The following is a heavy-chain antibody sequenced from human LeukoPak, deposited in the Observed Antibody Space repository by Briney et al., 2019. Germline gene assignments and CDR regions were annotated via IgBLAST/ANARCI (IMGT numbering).Heavy chain of an antibody. V-gene: IGHV3-30-3*01. D-gene: IGHD4-23*01. CDR1: GFTFSSYA. Sequence: PGGSLRLSCAASGFTFSSYAMHWVRQAPGKGLEWVAVISYDGSNKYYADSVKGRFTISRDNSKNTLYLQMNSLRAEDTAVYYCARDMTGGNDFDYWGQGTLVTVSS. CDR3: ARDMTGGNDFDY. J-gene: IGHJ4*02. CDR2: ISYDGSNK.